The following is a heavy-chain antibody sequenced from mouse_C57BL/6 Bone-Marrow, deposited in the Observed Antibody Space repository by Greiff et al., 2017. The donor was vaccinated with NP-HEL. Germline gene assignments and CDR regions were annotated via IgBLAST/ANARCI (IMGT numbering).Heavy chain of an antibody. V-gene: IGHV1-47*01. Sequence: VKLQESGAELVKPGASVKMSCKASGYTFTTYPIEWMKQNHGKSLEWIGNFHPYNDDTKYNEKFKGKATLTVEKSSSTVYLELSRLTSDDSAVYYCARIGDDYDAWFAYWGQGTLVTVSA. D-gene: IGHD2-4*01. J-gene: IGHJ3*01. CDR2: FHPYNDDT. CDR3: ARIGDDYDAWFAY. CDR1: GYTFTTYP.